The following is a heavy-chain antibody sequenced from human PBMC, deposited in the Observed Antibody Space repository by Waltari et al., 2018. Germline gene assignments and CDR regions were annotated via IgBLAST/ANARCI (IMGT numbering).Heavy chain of an antibody. D-gene: IGHD2-15*01. CDR2: IYYSGST. V-gene: IGHV4-30-4*08. Sequence: QVQLQESGPGLVKPSQTLSLTCTVSGGSISSGDYYWSWIRQPPGKGLEGIGYIYYSGSTYYNPSLKRRVTISVDTSKNQFSLKLSSVTAADTAVYYCARDGGVYCSGGSCYDAFDIWGQGTMVTVSS. CDR1: GGSISSGDYY. J-gene: IGHJ3*02. CDR3: ARDGGVYCSGGSCYDAFDI.